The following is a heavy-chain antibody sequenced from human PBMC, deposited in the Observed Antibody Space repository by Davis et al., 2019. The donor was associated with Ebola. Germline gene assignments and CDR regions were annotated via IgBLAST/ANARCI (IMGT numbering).Heavy chain of an antibody. CDR1: DFTVTFSA. CDR3: VRSRDSVHSLQL. CDR2: IRSRMNGHAT. D-gene: IGHD4-11*01. Sequence: GGSLRLSCEGSDFTVTFSAFHWVRLAPGSGLEWVGRIRSRMNGHATDYAASVTGRFTISRDDSNSTTHLQMNDLKTEDTGIYYCVRSRDSVHSLQLWGRGTRVTVSS. V-gene: IGHV3-73*01. J-gene: IGHJ3*01.